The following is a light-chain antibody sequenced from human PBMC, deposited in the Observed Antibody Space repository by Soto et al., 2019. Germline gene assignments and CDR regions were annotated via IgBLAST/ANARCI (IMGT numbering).Light chain of an antibody. CDR3: QQYGTSPRT. CDR2: GAS. V-gene: IGKV3-20*01. CDR1: QSLSSN. Sequence: VLTQSPATLSVSPGERAAVSCRASQSLSSNLAWYQQKPGQAPRLLIIGASDRVTGIPARFSGSGSGTDFTLTISRLEPEDFAVYICQQYGTSPRTFGQGTRLEI. J-gene: IGKJ5*01.